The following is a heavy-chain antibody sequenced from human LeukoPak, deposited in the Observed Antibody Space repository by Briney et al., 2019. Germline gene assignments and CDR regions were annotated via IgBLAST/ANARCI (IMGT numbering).Heavy chain of an antibody. CDR1: GYTFTGYY. J-gene: IGHJ4*02. CDR2: INPNSGGT. Sequence: ASVKVSCKASGYTFTGYYMHWVRQAPGQGLEWMGWINPNSGGTNYAQKFQGWVTMTRDTSISTAYTELSRLRSDDTAVYYCARSLGLAYCGGDCYPYHFDYWGQGTLVTVSS. CDR3: ARSLGLAYCGGDCYPYHFDY. D-gene: IGHD2-21*02. V-gene: IGHV1-2*04.